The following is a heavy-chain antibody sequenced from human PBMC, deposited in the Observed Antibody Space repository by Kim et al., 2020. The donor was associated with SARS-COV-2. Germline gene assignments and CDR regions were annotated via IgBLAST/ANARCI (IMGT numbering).Heavy chain of an antibody. CDR3: ARGPLFIVVVPADTFDY. V-gene: IGHV3-30-3*01. CDR1: GFTFSTYA. Sequence: GGSLRLSCAASGFTFSTYAMHWVRQAPGKGLEWVAVMSYDGSNKYYADSVKGRFTISRDNSKNTLYLQMNSLRAEDTAVYYCARGPLFIVVVPADTFDYWGQGTLVTVSS. CDR2: MSYDGSNK. J-gene: IGHJ4*02. D-gene: IGHD2-2*01.